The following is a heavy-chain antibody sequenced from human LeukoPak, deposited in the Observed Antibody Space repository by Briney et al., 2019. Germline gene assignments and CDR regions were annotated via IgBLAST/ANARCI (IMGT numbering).Heavy chain of an antibody. J-gene: IGHJ5*02. CDR2: IYTSGST. CDR3: ARESRLRSINWFGP. V-gene: IGHV4-4*07. D-gene: IGHD4-17*01. Sequence: SENLSLTCTVSGGSISSYYWSWIRQPAGKGLEWIGRIYTSGSTNYNPSLKSRVTMSVDTSKNQFSLKLSSVTAADTAVYYCARESRLRSINWFGPWGQGTLVTVSS. CDR1: GGSISSYY.